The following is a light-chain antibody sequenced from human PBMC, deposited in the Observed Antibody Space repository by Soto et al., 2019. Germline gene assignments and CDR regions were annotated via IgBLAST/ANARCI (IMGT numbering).Light chain of an antibody. CDR3: QQYNSAPWT. CDR2: VAS. V-gene: IGKV1-27*01. CDR1: QGISNN. J-gene: IGKJ1*01. Sequence: EIQMTQSPSSLSASVGDRATITCRASQGISNNLAWYQQQPGQVPRLLIYVASTWESGVPARFSGSGSGTDFTLTISSLQPEDFAAYYCQQYNSAPWTFGQGTKVEIK.